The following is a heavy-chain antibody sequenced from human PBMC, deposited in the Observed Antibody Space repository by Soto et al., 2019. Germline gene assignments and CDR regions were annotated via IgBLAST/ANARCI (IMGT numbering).Heavy chain of an antibody. CDR3: ARDLTIFGVAPFDY. J-gene: IGHJ4*02. D-gene: IGHD3-3*01. Sequence: ASVKVSCKASGYTFTSYAMHWVRQAPGQRLEWMGWINAGNGNTKYSQKFQGRVTITGDTSASTAYMELSSLRSEDTAVYYCARDLTIFGVAPFDYWGQGTLVTVS. CDR1: GYTFTSYA. V-gene: IGHV1-3*01. CDR2: INAGNGNT.